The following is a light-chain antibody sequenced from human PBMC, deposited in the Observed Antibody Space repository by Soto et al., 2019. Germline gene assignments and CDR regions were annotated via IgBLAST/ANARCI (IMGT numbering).Light chain of an antibody. Sequence: QSVLTQPPSVSGAPGQRVTISCTGSSSNIGAGYDVHWYQQLPGTAPKLLIYGNSNRPSGVPDRFSGSKSGTSASLAITGLQAEEEADYSCQSYDSSLSGWVFGGGTQLTVL. CDR2: GNS. CDR3: QSYDSSLSGWV. V-gene: IGLV1-40*01. J-gene: IGLJ3*02. CDR1: SSNIGAGYD.